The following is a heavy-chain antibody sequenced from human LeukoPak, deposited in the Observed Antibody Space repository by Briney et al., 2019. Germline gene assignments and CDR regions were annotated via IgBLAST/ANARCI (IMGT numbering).Heavy chain of an antibody. D-gene: IGHD3-22*01. Sequence: GGSLRLSCAASGFTFSSYAMSWVRQAPGKGLEWVSYISSSGSTIYYADSVKGRFTISRDNAKNSLYLQMNSLRAEDTAVYYCARGRERDYYDSSGYYPFGYWGQGTLVTVSS. J-gene: IGHJ4*02. V-gene: IGHV3-48*04. CDR3: ARGRERDYYDSSGYYPFGY. CDR2: ISSSGSTI. CDR1: GFTFSSYA.